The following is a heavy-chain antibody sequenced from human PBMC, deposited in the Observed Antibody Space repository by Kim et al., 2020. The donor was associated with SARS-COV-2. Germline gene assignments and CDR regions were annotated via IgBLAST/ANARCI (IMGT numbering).Heavy chain of an antibody. V-gene: IGHV6-1*01. CDR3: AREWLVWGPYYYYGMDV. Sequence: SQTLSLTCAISGDSVSSNSAAWNWIRQSPSRGLEWLGRTYYRSKWYNDYAVSVKSRITINPDTSKNQFSLQLNSVTPEDTAVYYCAREWLVWGPYYYYGMDVWGQGTTVTVSS. J-gene: IGHJ6*02. D-gene: IGHD3-16*01. CDR2: TYYRSKWYN. CDR1: GDSVSSNSAA.